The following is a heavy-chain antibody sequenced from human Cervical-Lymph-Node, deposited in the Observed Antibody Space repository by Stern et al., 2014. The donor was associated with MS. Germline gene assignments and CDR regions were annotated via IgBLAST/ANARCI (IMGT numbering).Heavy chain of an antibody. Sequence: VQLVQSGGGVVQPGRSLRLSCAASGFTFSSYAMHWVRQAPGKGLEWVAVISYDGSNKYYADSVKGRFTISRDNSKNTLYLQMNSLRAEDTAVYYCARGNTLDYWGQGTLVTVSS. D-gene: IGHD2-2*02. CDR3: ARGNTLDY. CDR2: ISYDGSNK. V-gene: IGHV3-30-3*01. J-gene: IGHJ4*02. CDR1: GFTFSSYA.